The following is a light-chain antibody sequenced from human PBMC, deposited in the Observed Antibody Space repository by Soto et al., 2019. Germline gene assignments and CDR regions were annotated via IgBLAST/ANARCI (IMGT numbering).Light chain of an antibody. J-gene: IGKJ5*01. Sequence: EIVLTQSPAGLSASPGERATLSCRASQSVSSNLAWYQQKPGQAPRLLIYDASSRATGIPARFSGSGSGTDFTLTISSLEPEDFAVYYCQQGGNWPLTFGQGTRLEI. V-gene: IGKV3-11*01. CDR1: QSVSSN. CDR3: QQGGNWPLT. CDR2: DAS.